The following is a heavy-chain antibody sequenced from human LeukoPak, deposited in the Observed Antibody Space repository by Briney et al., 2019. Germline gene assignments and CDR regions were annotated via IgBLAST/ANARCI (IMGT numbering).Heavy chain of an antibody. V-gene: IGHV4-38-2*02. CDR2: IYHSGST. Sequence: PSETLSLTCIVSGYSISSGYYWGWIRQPPGKGLEWIGSIYHSGSTYYNPSLKSRVTISVDTSKNQFSLKLSSVTAADTAVYYCARELWFGELDTYYFDYWGQGTLVTVSS. D-gene: IGHD3-10*01. J-gene: IGHJ4*02. CDR1: GYSISSGYY. CDR3: ARELWFGELDTYYFDY.